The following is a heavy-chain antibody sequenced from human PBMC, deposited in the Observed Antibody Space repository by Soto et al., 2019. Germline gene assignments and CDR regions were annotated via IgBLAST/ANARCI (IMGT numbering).Heavy chain of an antibody. J-gene: IGHJ4*02. V-gene: IGHV1-18*01. CDR1: GYTFTTYG. CDR3: ASERASGYFAF. Sequence: QVQLVQSGAEVKKPGASVKVSCKASGYTFTTYGITWVRQAPGQGLEWMGWISLYDGSTKYAQKLQGRVTMTTDTPTSTAYMEWTSLRCDDTAVYYCASERASGYFAFWGQGTLVTVSS. D-gene: IGHD3-10*01. CDR2: ISLYDGST.